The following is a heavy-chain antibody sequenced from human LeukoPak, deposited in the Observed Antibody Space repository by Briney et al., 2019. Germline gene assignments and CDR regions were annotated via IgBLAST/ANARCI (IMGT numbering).Heavy chain of an antibody. CDR2: INPSGGGT. CDR3: ARAIERFGESTDAFDI. D-gene: IGHD3-10*01. Sequence: GASVKVSCKASGYTYTTYYIHWVRQAPGQGLEWMGIINPSGGGTSYAQKFQGRVTMTRDTSTSTVYMELSSLRSEDTAVYYCARAIERFGESTDAFDIWGQGTMVTVSS. J-gene: IGHJ3*02. V-gene: IGHV1-46*01. CDR1: GYTYTTYY.